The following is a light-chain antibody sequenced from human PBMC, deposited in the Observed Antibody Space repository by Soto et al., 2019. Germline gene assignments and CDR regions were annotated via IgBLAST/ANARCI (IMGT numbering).Light chain of an antibody. CDR1: QSVTSN. CDR2: GAS. Sequence: EILMTQSPATLSVSPGERATLSCRASQSVTSNLAWYQQKPGQAPRLLIYGASTRATGIPARFSGSGSGTEFTLTISSLQSEDFATYYCQQYNSYSRTFGQGTKVEIK. CDR3: QQYNSYSRT. J-gene: IGKJ1*01. V-gene: IGKV3-15*01.